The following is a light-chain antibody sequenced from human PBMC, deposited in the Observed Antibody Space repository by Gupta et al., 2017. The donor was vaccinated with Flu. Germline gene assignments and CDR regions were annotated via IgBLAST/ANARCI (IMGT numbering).Light chain of an antibody. CDR2: DVD. Sequence: SITISCTGTSSDVGGYNYVSWKQQHPDNAHNLIIFDVDSRPSVTSSRFSASKSGNTASLTISELQAEDDADYFCSADTRFSYGVFGTGTRVAV. CDR1: SSDVGGYNY. CDR3: SADTRFSYGV. V-gene: IGLV2-14*03. J-gene: IGLJ1*01.